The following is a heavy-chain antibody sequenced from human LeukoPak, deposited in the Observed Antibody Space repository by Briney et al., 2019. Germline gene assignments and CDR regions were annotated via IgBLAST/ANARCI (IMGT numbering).Heavy chain of an antibody. D-gene: IGHD4-17*01. Sequence: GGSLRLSCAASGFTFSNAWMSWVRQAPGKGLEWVSLISGSGGNTYYVDSVKGRFTISRDKSKNTLYLQLNSLRADDTAVYYCARERVTTTSFDYWGQGTLVTVSS. CDR1: GFTFSNAW. V-gene: IGHV3-23*01. CDR3: ARERVTTTSFDY. J-gene: IGHJ4*02. CDR2: ISGSGGNT.